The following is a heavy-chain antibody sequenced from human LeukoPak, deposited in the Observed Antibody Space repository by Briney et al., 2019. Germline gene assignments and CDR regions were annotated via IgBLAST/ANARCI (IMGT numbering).Heavy chain of an antibody. CDR1: GGSISSSGCY. D-gene: IGHD5-12*01. Sequence: SQTLSLTCTVSGGSISSSGCYWSWIRQLPGKGLEWIGYIYYSGSTFYNPSLKSRVTISVDTSKNQLSLELSSVTAADTAVYYCARVGPTYSGYETPLDYWGQGTLVTVSS. V-gene: IGHV4-31*03. CDR3: ARVGPTYSGYETPLDY. CDR2: IYYSGST. J-gene: IGHJ4*02.